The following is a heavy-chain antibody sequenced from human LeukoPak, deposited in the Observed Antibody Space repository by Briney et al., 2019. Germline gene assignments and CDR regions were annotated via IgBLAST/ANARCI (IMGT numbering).Heavy chain of an antibody. CDR2: INPNSGGT. J-gene: IGHJ4*02. Sequence: ASVKVSCKASGYTFTGHYMHWVRQAPGQGLEWMGRINPNSGGTNYAQKFQGRVTMTRDTSISTAYMELSRLRSDDTAVYYCARGSGSSRLFDYWGQGTLVTVSS. D-gene: IGHD1-26*01. CDR1: GYTFTGHY. V-gene: IGHV1-2*06. CDR3: ARGSGSSRLFDY.